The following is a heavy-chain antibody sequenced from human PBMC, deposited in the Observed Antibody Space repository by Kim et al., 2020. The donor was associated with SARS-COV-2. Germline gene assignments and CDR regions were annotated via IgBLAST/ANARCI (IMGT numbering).Heavy chain of an antibody. V-gene: IGHV3-23*01. CDR3: AKDLGSVGFGSDY. D-gene: IGHD3-16*01. Sequence: YAEPVKGRFTMSRDYSKNTVHLQMDSLRAEDTALYYCAKDLGSVGFGSDYWGQGTLVIVSS. J-gene: IGHJ4*02.